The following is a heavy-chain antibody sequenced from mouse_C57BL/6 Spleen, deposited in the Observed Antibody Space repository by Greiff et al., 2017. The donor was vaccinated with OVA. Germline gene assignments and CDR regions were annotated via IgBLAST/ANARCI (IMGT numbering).Heavy chain of an antibody. CDR3: ALFYYGSSYYFDY. D-gene: IGHD1-1*01. CDR2: IYPGSGST. V-gene: IGHV1-55*01. Sequence: VQLQQPGAELVKPGASVKMSCKASGYTFTSYWITWVKQRPGQGLEWIGDIYPGSGSTNYNEKFKSKATLTVDTSSSTAYMQLSSLTSEDSAVYYCALFYYGSSYYFDYWGQGTTLTVSS. J-gene: IGHJ2*01. CDR1: GYTFTSYW.